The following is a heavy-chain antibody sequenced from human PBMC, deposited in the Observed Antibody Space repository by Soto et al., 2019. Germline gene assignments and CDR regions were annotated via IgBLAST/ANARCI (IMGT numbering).Heavy chain of an antibody. CDR1: NGSINNYY. Sequence: PSETLSLTCTVSNGSINNYYWSWIRQPPGEGLEWIGYIYYSGSTNYNPSLKIRVTISVDTSKNQFSLRLSSVTAADTAVYYCARGRQEYSSSWGIHYFDYWSQGTLVTVS. V-gene: IGHV4-59*01. D-gene: IGHD6-13*01. CDR3: ARGRQEYSSSWGIHYFDY. J-gene: IGHJ4*02. CDR2: IYYSGST.